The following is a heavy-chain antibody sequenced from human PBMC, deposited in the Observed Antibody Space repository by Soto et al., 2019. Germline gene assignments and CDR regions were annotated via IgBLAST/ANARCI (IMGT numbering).Heavy chain of an antibody. CDR3: TTDQNSRGYVSSPQYFQH. CDR2: IKSKTDGGTT. CDR1: GFTFSNAW. J-gene: IGHJ1*01. D-gene: IGHD3-22*01. V-gene: IGHV3-15*01. Sequence: GGSLRLSCAASGFTFSNAWMSWVRQAPGKGLQWVGRIKSKTDGGTTDYAAPVKGRFTISRDDSKNTLFLQMISLKTEDTAVYYCTTDQNSRGYVSSPQYFQHWGQGTLVTVSS.